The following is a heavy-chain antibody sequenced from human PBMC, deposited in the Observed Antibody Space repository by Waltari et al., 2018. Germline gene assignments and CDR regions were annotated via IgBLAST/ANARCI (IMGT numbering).Heavy chain of an antibody. Sequence: EVQLLESGGGLVQPGGSLRLSCAASGFTFSSYAMNWVRQAPGKGLEWVSAIRGSGGSKYYADSVKGRFTISRDNSKNTLYLQMNSLRAEDTAVYYCAKDRYAGGSGDWDYWGQGTLVTVSS. V-gene: IGHV3-23*01. D-gene: IGHD2-21*01. CDR3: AKDRYAGGSGDWDY. J-gene: IGHJ4*02. CDR2: IRGSGGSK. CDR1: GFTFSSYA.